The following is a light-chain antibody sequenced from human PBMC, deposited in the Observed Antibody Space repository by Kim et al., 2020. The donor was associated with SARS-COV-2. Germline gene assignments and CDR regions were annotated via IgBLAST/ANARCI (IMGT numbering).Light chain of an antibody. CDR2: DAS. Sequence: SLSLGESATLSCRARQSVASYLAWYQQRPGQAPTLLIYDASTRATAIPARFSGSGSGTDFTLTITSVGPEDFAVYYCQQRSSRPYTFGQGTKLEI. V-gene: IGKV3-11*01. J-gene: IGKJ2*01. CDR1: QSVASY. CDR3: QQRSSRPYT.